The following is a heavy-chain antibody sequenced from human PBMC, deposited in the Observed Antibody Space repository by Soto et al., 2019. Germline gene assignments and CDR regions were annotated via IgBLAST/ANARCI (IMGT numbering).Heavy chain of an antibody. CDR1: GCSISSSNW. V-gene: IGHV4-4*02. CDR3: ARGIVVVPAATNWFDP. J-gene: IGHJ5*02. Sequence: LSLTCAVSGCSISSSNWWSLVRQPAGKGLEWIGEIYHSGSTNYNPSLKSRVTISVDKSKNQFSLKLSSVTAADTAVYYCARGIVVVPAATNWFDPWGQGTLVTVSS. D-gene: IGHD2-2*01. CDR2: IYHSGST.